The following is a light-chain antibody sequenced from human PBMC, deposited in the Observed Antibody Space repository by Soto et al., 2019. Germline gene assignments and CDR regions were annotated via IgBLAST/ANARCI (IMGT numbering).Light chain of an antibody. V-gene: IGLV2-14*01. CDR2: EVT. Sequence: QSVLTQPASVSGSPGQSITISCTGTSSDIGGYKYVSWYQQHPDKAPKLMIYEVTNRPSGVSNRFSGSKSGNTASLTISGLQAEDEADYYCSSYTRRSTLVFGGGTKLTVL. J-gene: IGLJ2*01. CDR1: SSDIGGYKY. CDR3: SSYTRRSTLV.